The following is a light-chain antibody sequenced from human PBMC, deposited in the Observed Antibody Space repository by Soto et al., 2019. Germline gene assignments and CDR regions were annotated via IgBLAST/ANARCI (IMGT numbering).Light chain of an antibody. CDR3: QQYNSYRT. J-gene: IGKJ1*01. CDR2: DAS. CDR1: QSISSW. V-gene: IGKV1-5*01. Sequence: DIQMTQSPSTLSASVGDRVTITCRASQSISSWLAWYQQTPGKAPKLLIYDASSLESGVPSRFSGSGSGTEFTLTISSLQPDDFATYYCQQYNSYRTFGQGTKVDNK.